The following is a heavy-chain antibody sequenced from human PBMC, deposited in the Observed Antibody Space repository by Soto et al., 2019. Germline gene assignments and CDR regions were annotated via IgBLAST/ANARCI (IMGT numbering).Heavy chain of an antibody. CDR3: AREGWYGEYFDY. Sequence: EVQLSESGGGLVQPGGSLRLSCAASGFTFSSYVMGWVRQGPGKGLEWVSVISHSDGSTYYADSVKGRFTISRDNSKNTLYLQMNTLRAEDTAVYYCAREGWYGEYFDYWGQGTLVTVSS. CDR1: GFTFSSYV. CDR2: ISHSDGST. D-gene: IGHD2-15*01. J-gene: IGHJ4*02. V-gene: IGHV3-23*01.